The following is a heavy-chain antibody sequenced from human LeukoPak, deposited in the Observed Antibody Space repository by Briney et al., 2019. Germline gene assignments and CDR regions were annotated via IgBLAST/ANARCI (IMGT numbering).Heavy chain of an antibody. V-gene: IGHV3-30*03. CDR3: GTEGGARGVDTVRYEY. Sequence: GGSLRLSCAASGFTFSSYGMHWVRQAPGKGLRWVSVISSDGSNKCYADSVAGRFTISRDNSKNTVFLQMSSLRPEDTAVYFCGTEGGARGVDTVRYEYWGQGTLVTVSS. CDR1: GFTFSSYG. CDR2: ISSDGSNK. J-gene: IGHJ1*01. D-gene: IGHD2-8*02.